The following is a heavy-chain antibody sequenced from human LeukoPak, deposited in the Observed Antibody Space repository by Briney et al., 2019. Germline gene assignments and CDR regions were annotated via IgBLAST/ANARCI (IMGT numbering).Heavy chain of an antibody. CDR3: AREGYGDYGRGAFDI. V-gene: IGHV3-7*01. Sequence: PGGSLRLSCAASGFSFSRNWMTWVRQAPGKGLEWVANIKQDGSEKYYVDSVKGRFTISRDNAKNSLYLQMNSLRAEDTAVYYCAREGYGDYGRGAFDIWGQGTMVTVSS. J-gene: IGHJ3*02. CDR2: IKQDGSEK. CDR1: GFSFSRNW. D-gene: IGHD4-17*01.